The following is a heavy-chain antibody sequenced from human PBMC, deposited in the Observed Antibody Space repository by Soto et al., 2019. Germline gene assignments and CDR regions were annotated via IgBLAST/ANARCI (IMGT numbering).Heavy chain of an antibody. D-gene: IGHD3-16*01. V-gene: IGHV1-18*01. J-gene: IGHJ4*02. CDR1: GYTFTSYG. Sequence: QVHLVQSGAEVKKPGASVKVSCKASGYTFTSYGITWVRQAPGQGLEWMGWISAHNGNTDYAQKLQGRVIVTRDTSTSTAYLGPRSLISEDTAVDYWGGGRYGDYWGQGALVTVSS. CDR2: ISAHNGNT. CDR3: GGGRYGDY.